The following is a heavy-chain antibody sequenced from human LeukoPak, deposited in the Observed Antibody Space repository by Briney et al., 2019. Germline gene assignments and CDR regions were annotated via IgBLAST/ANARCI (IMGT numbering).Heavy chain of an antibody. CDR1: GYSFTSYW. V-gene: IGHV5-51*01. CDR2: IYPGDSDT. CDR3: ARQSSCSSTSCYSAGPATYYYYYGMDV. Sequence: GESLKISCKGSGYSFTSYWIGWVRQMPGKGLEWMGIIYPGDSDTRYSPSFQGQVTISADKSISTAYLQWSSLKASDTAMYHCARQSSCSSTSCYSAGPATYYYYYGMDVWGQGTTVTVSS. D-gene: IGHD2-2*01. J-gene: IGHJ6*02.